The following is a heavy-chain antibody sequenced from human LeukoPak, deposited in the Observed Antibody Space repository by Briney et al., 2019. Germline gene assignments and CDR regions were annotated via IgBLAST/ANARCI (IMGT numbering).Heavy chain of an antibody. CDR2: IWYDGSNK. Sequence: GGSLRLSCAASGFTFSSYGMHWVRQAPGKGLEWVAVIWYDGSNKYYADSVKGRFTISRDNSKNTLYLQMNSLRAEDTALYYCAKDIGAGFGGYAKASYYFDYWGQGTLVTVSS. D-gene: IGHD5-12*01. V-gene: IGHV3-30*02. J-gene: IGHJ4*02. CDR1: GFTFSSYG. CDR3: AKDIGAGFGGYAKASYYFDY.